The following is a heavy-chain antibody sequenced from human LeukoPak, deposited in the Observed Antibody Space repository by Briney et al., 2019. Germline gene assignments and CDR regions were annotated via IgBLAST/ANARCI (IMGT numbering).Heavy chain of an antibody. D-gene: IGHD5-12*01. CDR2: ISYDGSNQ. Sequence: PGGSLRLSCAASGFTFSNYAMHWVRQAPGKGLEWVAVISYDGSNQYYADSVMGRFTTSRDNSKNTLYLQMNSLRPEDTAVYYCARPRGYSGYDYAFDIWGQGTMVTVSS. CDR3: ARPRGYSGYDYAFDI. J-gene: IGHJ3*02. V-gene: IGHV3-30*04. CDR1: GFTFSNYA.